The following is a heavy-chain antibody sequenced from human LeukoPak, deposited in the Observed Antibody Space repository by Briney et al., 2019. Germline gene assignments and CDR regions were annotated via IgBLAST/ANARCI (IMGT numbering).Heavy chain of an antibody. J-gene: IGHJ5*02. CDR3: ARTPSYCSGGSCYRFDP. D-gene: IGHD2-15*01. Sequence: SETLSLTCTVSGGSISSYYWSWIRQPPGKGLEWIGYIYYGGSTNYNPSLKSRVTISVDRSKNQFSLKLSSVTAADTAVYYCARTPSYCSGGSCYRFDPWGQGTLVTVSS. CDR1: GGSISSYY. CDR2: IYYGGST. V-gene: IGHV4-59*12.